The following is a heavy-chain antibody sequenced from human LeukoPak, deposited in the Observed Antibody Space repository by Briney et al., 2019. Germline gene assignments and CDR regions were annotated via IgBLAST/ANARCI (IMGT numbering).Heavy chain of an antibody. CDR2: IYHSGST. J-gene: IGHJ4*02. Sequence: SETLSLTCTVSGGSISSYYWSWIRQPPGKGLEWIGYIYHSGSTYYNPSLKSRVTISVDRSKNQFSLKLSSVTAADTAVYYCARGVVVPAAIDYWGQGTLVTVSS. CDR1: GGSISSYY. D-gene: IGHD2-2*02. CDR3: ARGVVVPAAIDY. V-gene: IGHV4-59*12.